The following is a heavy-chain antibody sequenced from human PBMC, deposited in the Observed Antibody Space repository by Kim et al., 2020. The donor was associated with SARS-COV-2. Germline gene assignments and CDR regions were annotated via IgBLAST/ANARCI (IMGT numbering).Heavy chain of an antibody. J-gene: IGHJ3*02. CDR1: GFSFSTYE. Sequence: GGSLRLSCAASGFSFSTYEMSWVRQAPGKGLEWVSYISGSGRGIHYADSVKGRFTISRDNAKKSLFLQMNSLRAEDTAVYYYAREVTVTPDAFDIWGQGTLVTVSS. V-gene: IGHV3-48*03. CDR3: AREVTVTPDAFDI. CDR2: ISGSGRGI. D-gene: IGHD2-21*02.